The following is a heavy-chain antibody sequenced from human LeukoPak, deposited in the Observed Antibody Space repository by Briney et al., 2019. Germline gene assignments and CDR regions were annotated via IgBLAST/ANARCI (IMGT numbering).Heavy chain of an antibody. J-gene: IGHJ4*02. CDR1: GGTFSSYA. CDR2: IIPIFGTA. CDR3: ARDGVMGLRLGELPEDY. D-gene: IGHD3-16*01. V-gene: IGHV1-69*05. Sequence: GASVKVSCKASGGTFSSYAISWVRQAPGQGLEWMGRIIPIFGTANYAQKFQGRVTITTDESTSTAYMELSRLRSEDTAVYYCARDGVMGLRLGELPEDYWGQGTLVTVSS.